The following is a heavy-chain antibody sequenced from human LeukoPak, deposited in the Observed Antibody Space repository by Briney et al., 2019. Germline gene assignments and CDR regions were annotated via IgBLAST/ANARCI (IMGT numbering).Heavy chain of an antibody. Sequence: GGSLRLSCAASGFTFSKYWMLWVSHAPGKGLESVSRINTDGTVTTYADSVKGRFTVSRDNADNTMFLQMNSVRDEDTAVHYCATKQWLAPPPDSWGQGTPVTVSS. V-gene: IGHV3-74*01. CDR3: ATKQWLAPPPDS. CDR2: INTDGTVT. D-gene: IGHD6-19*01. J-gene: IGHJ4*02. CDR1: GFTFSKYW.